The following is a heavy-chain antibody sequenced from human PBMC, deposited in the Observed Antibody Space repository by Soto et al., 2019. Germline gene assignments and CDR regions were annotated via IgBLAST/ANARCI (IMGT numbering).Heavy chain of an antibody. CDR3: ARGSSSIVVVADYGMDG. CDR1: GYTFISHG. Sequence: QVQLVQSGVEVKKPGASVKVSCKASGYTFISHGISWVRQAPGQGLEWMGWSSRKNGNTNYAQNLQGLVTLTTDTSTSTAFMELRSLTSDETAVYYCARGSSSIVVVADYGMDGWGQGTTVTVSS. CDR2: SSRKNGNT. J-gene: IGHJ6*02. V-gene: IGHV1-18*04. D-gene: IGHD2-15*01.